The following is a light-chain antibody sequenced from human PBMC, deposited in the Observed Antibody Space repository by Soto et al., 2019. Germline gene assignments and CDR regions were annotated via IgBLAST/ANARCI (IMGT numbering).Light chain of an antibody. CDR2: GNS. CDR1: SSNIGAGYD. Sequence: QSVLTQPPSVSGAPGQRVTISCTGSSSNIGAGYDVHWYQQLPGRAPKLLVYGNSNRPSGVPDRFSGSKSGPSASLAITGLQAEDEADYYCQSYDSSLSGYVVFGGGTKVTVL. CDR3: QSYDSSLSGYVV. J-gene: IGLJ2*01. V-gene: IGLV1-40*01.